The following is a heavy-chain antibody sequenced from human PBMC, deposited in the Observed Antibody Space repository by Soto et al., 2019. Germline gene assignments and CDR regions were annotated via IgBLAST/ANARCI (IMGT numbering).Heavy chain of an antibody. Sequence: QVQLVQSGAEVKKPGASVKVSCTTSGYTFTLFGVTWVRQAPGQGLEWMGWISPYNGDTKYAEKLEGRVTLTTDTSTDTAYMELTSSTSDDTAEYYCARGGQYRYFDYWGQGTLVTVSS. CDR3: ARGGQYRYFDY. CDR1: GYTFTLFG. CDR2: ISPYNGDT. J-gene: IGHJ4*02. D-gene: IGHD2-2*02. V-gene: IGHV1-18*01.